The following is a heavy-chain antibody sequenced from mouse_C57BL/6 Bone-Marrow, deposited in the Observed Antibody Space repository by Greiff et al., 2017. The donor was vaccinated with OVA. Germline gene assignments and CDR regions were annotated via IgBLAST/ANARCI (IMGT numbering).Heavy chain of an antibody. V-gene: IGHV8-8*01. CDR3: ARIITTVFDY. D-gene: IGHD1-1*01. J-gene: IGHJ2*01. CDR1: GFSLSTFGMG. Sequence: QVTLKVSGPGILLPSQTLRLTCSFSGFSLSTFGMGVGCLRQPSGKGLEWLAPICWDDDKYYNPDRKSRLTISKDTSKNQVFLKIANVDTADTATYYCARIITTVFDYWGQGTTLTVSS. CDR2: ICWDDDK.